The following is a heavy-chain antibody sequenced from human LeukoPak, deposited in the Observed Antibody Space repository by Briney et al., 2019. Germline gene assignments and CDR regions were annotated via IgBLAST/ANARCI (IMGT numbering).Heavy chain of an antibody. CDR3: ASVTPLYDHYYFDW. V-gene: IGHV4-59*01. CDR2: IYYSGST. J-gene: IGHJ4*02. Sequence: SETLSLTCTVSGDSIRSSYWSWIRQPPGKGLEWIGYIYYSGSTNYNPSLKSRVTISVDTSKNQFSLRLSSVTAADTAIYYCASVTPLYDHYYFDWWGQGTLVTVSS. CDR1: GDSIRSSY. D-gene: IGHD3-22*01.